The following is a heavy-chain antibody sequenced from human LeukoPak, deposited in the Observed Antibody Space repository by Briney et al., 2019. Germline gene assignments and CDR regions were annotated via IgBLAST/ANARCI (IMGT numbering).Heavy chain of an antibody. D-gene: IGHD6-19*01. CDR3: ARRSSGWYRLALYYFDY. V-gene: IGHV4-59*12. CDR1: GVSISSYY. Sequence: PSETLSLTCTVSGVSISSYYWSWIRQPPGKGLEWIGYIYYSGSTNYNPSLKSRVTISVDTSKNQFSLKLSSVTAADTAVYYCARRSSGWYRLALYYFDYWGQGTLVTVSS. CDR2: IYYSGST. J-gene: IGHJ4*02.